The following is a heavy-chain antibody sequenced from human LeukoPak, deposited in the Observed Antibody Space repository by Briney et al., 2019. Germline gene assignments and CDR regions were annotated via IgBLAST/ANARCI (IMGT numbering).Heavy chain of an antibody. D-gene: IGHD6-6*01. CDR2: IWYDGSNK. V-gene: IGHV3-33*01. CDR3: ARVGVGSSSGYYYYYGMDV. CDR1: GFTFSSYG. J-gene: IGHJ6*02. Sequence: PGGSLRLSCAASGFTFSSYGMHWVRQAPGKGLEWVAVIWYDGSNKYYADSVKGRFTISRDNSKNTLYLQMNSLRAEDTAVYYCARVGVGSSSGYYYYYGMDVWGQGTTVTVSS.